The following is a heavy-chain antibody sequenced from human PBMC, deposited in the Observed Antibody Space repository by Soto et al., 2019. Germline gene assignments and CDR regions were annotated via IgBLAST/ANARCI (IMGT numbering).Heavy chain of an antibody. CDR1: RFTFSSYA. CDR3: ARDKTTGWSPLDY. J-gene: IGHJ4*02. V-gene: IGHV3-23*01. D-gene: IGHD6-19*01. CDR2: ISGDGGST. Sequence: GGSLRLSCAASRFTFSSYAMSWVRQAPGKGLEWVSVISGDGGSTYYADSVKGRFTISRDNSKNTLYLQMNSLRAEDTAVYYCARDKTTGWSPLDYWGPGTLVTVSS.